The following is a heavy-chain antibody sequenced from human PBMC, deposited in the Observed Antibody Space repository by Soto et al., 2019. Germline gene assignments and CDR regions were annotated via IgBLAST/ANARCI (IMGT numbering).Heavy chain of an antibody. CDR2: ISAYNGNT. V-gene: IGHV1-18*01. CDR1: GYTFTSYG. J-gene: IGHJ3*02. D-gene: IGHD4-17*01. CDR3: ARVDDYGASNQGAFDI. Sequence: VASVKVSCKASGYTFTSYGISWVRQAPGQGLEWMGWISAYNGNTNYAQKLQGRVTMTTDTSTSTAYMGLRSLRSDDTAVYYCARVDDYGASNQGAFDIWGQGTMVTVSS.